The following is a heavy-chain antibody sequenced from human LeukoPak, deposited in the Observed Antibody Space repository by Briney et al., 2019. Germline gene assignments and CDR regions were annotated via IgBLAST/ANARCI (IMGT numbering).Heavy chain of an antibody. V-gene: IGHV4-30-4*01. J-gene: IGHJ6*02. D-gene: IGHD4-17*01. CDR2: IYYSGST. CDR1: GGSISSGDYY. CDR3: AREVWGGLRSTQYGMDV. Sequence: SETLSLTCTVSGGSISSGDYYWSWIRQPPGKGLEWIGYIYYSGSTYYNPSLKSRVTISVDTSKNQFSLKLSSVTAADTAVYYYAREVWGGLRSTQYGMDVWGQGTTVTVSS.